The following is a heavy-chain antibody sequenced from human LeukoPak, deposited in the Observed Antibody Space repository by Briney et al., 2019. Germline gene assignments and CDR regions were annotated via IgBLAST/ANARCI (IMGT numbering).Heavy chain of an antibody. Sequence: GGSLRLSCAASGFTFSSFGMHWVRQAPGKGLERVAVIWFDGTNKYYADSVKGRFTISRDNSKKTLYLQMNSLRAEDMAVYYCAKDQYDILTGTTYYFDYWGQGTLVTVSS. J-gene: IGHJ4*02. CDR3: AKDQYDILTGTTYYFDY. D-gene: IGHD3-9*01. CDR1: GFTFSSFG. V-gene: IGHV3-33*06. CDR2: IWFDGTNK.